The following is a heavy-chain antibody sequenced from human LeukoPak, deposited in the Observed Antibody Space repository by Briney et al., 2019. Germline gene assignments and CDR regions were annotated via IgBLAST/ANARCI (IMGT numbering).Heavy chain of an antibody. CDR3: ARGARGSGTASDY. V-gene: IGHV3-30*02. D-gene: IGHD3-10*01. CDR1: GFTFSSYG. J-gene: IGHJ4*02. Sequence: PGGSLRLSCAASGFTFSSYGMHWVRHAPGKGREGVAFIRYDGGNKYYAHSVKARFTISRDNAKNTLHLQMNSLRAEDTAVYYCARGARGSGTASDYWGQGTLVTVSS. CDR2: IRYDGGNK.